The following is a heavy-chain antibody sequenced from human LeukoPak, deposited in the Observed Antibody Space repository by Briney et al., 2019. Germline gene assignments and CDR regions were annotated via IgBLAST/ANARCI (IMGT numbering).Heavy chain of an antibody. CDR2: FTRFGRI. CDR3: AGIYGDYSDFEY. CDR1: GGSFSDYY. Sequence: SETLSLTCAVYGGSFSDYYWNWIRRPPGKGLEWIGEFTRFGRINYNPSLKSRITISVDTSKSQFSLKLSSVTAADTAVYYCAGIYGDYSDFEYWSQGTLVTASS. V-gene: IGHV4-34*01. D-gene: IGHD4-17*01. J-gene: IGHJ4*02.